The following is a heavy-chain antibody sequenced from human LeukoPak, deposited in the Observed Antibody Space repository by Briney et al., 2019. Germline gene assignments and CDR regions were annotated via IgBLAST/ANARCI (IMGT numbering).Heavy chain of an antibody. D-gene: IGHD2-2*01. CDR1: GYTFTSYG. CDR3: ARDPSVYCSSTSCPMGMDV. CDR2: ISAYNGNT. Sequence: AASVKVSRKASGYTFTSYGISWVRQAPGQGLEWMGWISAYNGNTNYAQKLQGRVTMTTDTSTSTAYMELRSLRSDDTAVYYCARDPSVYCSSTSCPMGMDVWGQGTTVTVSS. V-gene: IGHV1-18*01. J-gene: IGHJ6*02.